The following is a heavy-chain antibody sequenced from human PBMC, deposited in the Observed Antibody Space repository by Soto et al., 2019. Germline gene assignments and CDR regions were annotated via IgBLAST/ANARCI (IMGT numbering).Heavy chain of an antibody. J-gene: IGHJ4*02. CDR2: IRDYNGNT. Sequence: ASVKVSCKASGYTFTSNAISWVRQAPGQGLERMRWIRDYNGNTKYAQKLQGRVTMTTDTSTSTAYMELRSLRSDDTAVYYCARDGIPDIVVVPAAMCDYWGQGTLVTVSS. V-gene: IGHV1-18*01. D-gene: IGHD2-2*01. CDR3: ARDGIPDIVVVPAAMCDY. CDR1: GYTFTSNA.